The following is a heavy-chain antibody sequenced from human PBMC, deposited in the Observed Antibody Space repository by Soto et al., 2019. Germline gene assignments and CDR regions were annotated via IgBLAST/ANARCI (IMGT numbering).Heavy chain of an antibody. D-gene: IGHD2-8*01. CDR1: GYSISIGYY. CDR2: IYHSGST. Sequence: SETLSLTCAVSGYSISIGYYWGLIRQPPGKGLEWIGSIYHSGSTYYNPSLKSRVTISVDTSKNQFSLNLNSVTASDTAVYYCVSQRTSVLTQAYFDYCGPGALVTVSS. CDR3: VSQRTSVLTQAYFDY. V-gene: IGHV4-38-2*01. J-gene: IGHJ4*02.